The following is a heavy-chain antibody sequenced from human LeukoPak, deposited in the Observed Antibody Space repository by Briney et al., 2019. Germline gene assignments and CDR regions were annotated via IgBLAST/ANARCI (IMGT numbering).Heavy chain of an antibody. CDR1: GFTFNDYY. CDR2: ISGSGANT. CDR3: AKYPASGGYFDY. J-gene: IGHJ4*02. V-gene: IGHV3-23*01. D-gene: IGHD6-13*01. Sequence: PGGSLRLSCAASGFTFNDYYMSWVRLAPGKGLEWVSGISGSGANTYYADSVKGRFTISRDNSKNTLYLQMNSLRAEDTAVFYCAKYPASGGYFDYWGQGTLVTVSS.